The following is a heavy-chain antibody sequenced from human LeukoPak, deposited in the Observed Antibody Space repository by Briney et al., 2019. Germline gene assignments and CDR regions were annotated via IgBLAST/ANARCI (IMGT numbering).Heavy chain of an antibody. D-gene: IGHD5-18*01. Sequence: SETLSLTCTVSGGSISSYYWSWIRQPPGKGLEWIGYIYYSGSTNYNPSLKSRVTISVDTSKNQFSLKLSSVTAADTAVYYCAREGYRGYSYAFDYWGREPWSPSPQ. CDR1: GGSISSYY. J-gene: IGHJ4*02. V-gene: IGHV4-59*01. CDR3: AREGYRGYSYAFDY. CDR2: IYYSGST.